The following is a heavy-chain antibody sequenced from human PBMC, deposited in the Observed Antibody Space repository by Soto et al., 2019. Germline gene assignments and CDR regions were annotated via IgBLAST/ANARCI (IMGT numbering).Heavy chain of an antibody. Sequence: PSETLSLTCSVSGGSISNYYWSWIRQAPGKGLEWIGYISYSGSTNYKPSLKSRVTILVDTSKNQFSLKLRSVTAADSAVYYCARDRGDYAFWSGYFYGMDVWGQGTTVTVSS. CDR3: ARDRGDYAFWSGYFYGMDV. J-gene: IGHJ6*02. CDR1: GGSISNYY. D-gene: IGHD3-3*01. V-gene: IGHV4-59*01. CDR2: ISYSGST.